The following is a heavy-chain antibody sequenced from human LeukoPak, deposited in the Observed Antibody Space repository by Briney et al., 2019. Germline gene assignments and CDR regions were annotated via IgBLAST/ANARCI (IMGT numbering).Heavy chain of an antibody. D-gene: IGHD3-16*01. CDR3: AGAIYDYVWGSYGGHYYYYYMDV. V-gene: IGHV1-2*02. CDR2: INPNSGGT. CDR1: GYTFTGYY. J-gene: IGHJ6*03. Sequence: GASVKVSCKASGYTFTGYYMHWVRQAPGQGLEWMGWINPNSGGTNYAQKFQGRVTMTRDTSISTAYMELSRLRSDDTAVYYCAGAIYDYVWGSYGGHYYYYYMDVWGKGTTVTISS.